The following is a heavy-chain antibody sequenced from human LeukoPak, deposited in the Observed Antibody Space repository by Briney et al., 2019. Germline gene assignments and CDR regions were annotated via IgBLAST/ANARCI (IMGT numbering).Heavy chain of an antibody. Sequence: GSLRLSCAASGFTFSSYGMCWVRQAPGKGLEWVSAISGSGGSTYYADSVKGRFTISRDNSKNTLYLQMNSLRAEDTAVYYCAKGRVAAAVGYFDYWGQGTLVTVSS. CDR3: AKGRVAAAVGYFDY. J-gene: IGHJ4*02. CDR1: GFTFSSYG. V-gene: IGHV3-23*01. D-gene: IGHD6-13*01. CDR2: ISGSGGST.